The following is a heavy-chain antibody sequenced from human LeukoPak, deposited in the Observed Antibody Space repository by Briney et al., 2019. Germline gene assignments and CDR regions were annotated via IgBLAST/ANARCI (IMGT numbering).Heavy chain of an antibody. CDR2: INTNTGNP. CDR3: ARDRDFWSGSGFDP. V-gene: IGHV7-4-1*02. D-gene: IGHD3-3*01. CDR1: GYTFTGYY. J-gene: IGHJ5*02. Sequence: ASVKVSCKPSGYTFTGYYMHWVRQAPGQGLEWMGWINTNTGNPTYAQGFTGRFVFSLDTSVSTAYLQISSLKAEDTAVYYCARDRDFWSGSGFDPWGQGTLVTVSS.